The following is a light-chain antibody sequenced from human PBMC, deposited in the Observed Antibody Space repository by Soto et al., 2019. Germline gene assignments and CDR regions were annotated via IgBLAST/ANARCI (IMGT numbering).Light chain of an antibody. Sequence: EIVLTQSPGTLSLSPGERATLSCRASQSVSSSYLAWYQQKPGQAPRLLLYGASSRATGIPARFSGSGSGTDFTLTISRLEPEDFAVYYCQHTATFGQGTKLEIK. V-gene: IGKV3-20*01. CDR3: QHTAT. CDR1: QSVSSSY. J-gene: IGKJ2*01. CDR2: GAS.